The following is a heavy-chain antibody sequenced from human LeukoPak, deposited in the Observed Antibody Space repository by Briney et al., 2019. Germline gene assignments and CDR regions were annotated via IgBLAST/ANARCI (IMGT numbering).Heavy chain of an antibody. CDR2: INHSGST. J-gene: IGHJ5*02. V-gene: IGHV4-34*01. CDR1: GGSFSGYY. Sequence: SETLSLTCAVYGGSFSGYYWSWIRQPPGKGLEWIGEINHSGSTNYNPSLKSRVTISVDTSKNQFSLKLSSVTAADTAVYCCARGRFYDYVWGSYRYHWFDPWGQGTLVTVSS. CDR3: ARGRFYDYVWGSYRYHWFDP. D-gene: IGHD3-16*02.